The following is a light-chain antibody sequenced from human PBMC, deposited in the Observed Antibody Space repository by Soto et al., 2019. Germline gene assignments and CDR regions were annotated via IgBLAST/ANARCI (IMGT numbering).Light chain of an antibody. J-gene: IGKJ2*01. CDR1: QSVSGT. CDR3: QQYNNWPPMYS. Sequence: EIVMPQSPATLSVSPGERATLSCRASQSVSGTLAWYQQKPGQAPRLLIYGASTRATGIPARFSGSGSGSEFTLTISSMQSEDFAVYYCQQYNNWPPMYSFGQGTKLEVK. CDR2: GAS. V-gene: IGKV3-15*01.